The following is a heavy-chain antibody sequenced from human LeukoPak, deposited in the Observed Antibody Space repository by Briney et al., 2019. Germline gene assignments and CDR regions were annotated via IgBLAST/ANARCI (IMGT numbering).Heavy chain of an antibody. Sequence: KSGGSLRLSCAASGFTFSSYSMNWVRQAPGKGLEWVSSISSSSSYIYYADSVKGRFTISRDNAKNSLYLQMNSLRAEDTAVYYCARGRRDGTRNAFDIWGQGTMVTVSS. V-gene: IGHV3-21*01. D-gene: IGHD5-24*01. CDR3: ARGRRDGTRNAFDI. J-gene: IGHJ3*02. CDR2: ISSSSSYI. CDR1: GFTFSSYS.